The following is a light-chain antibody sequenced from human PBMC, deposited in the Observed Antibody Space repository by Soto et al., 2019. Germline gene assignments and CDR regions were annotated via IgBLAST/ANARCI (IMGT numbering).Light chain of an antibody. CDR1: QSVSSSY. Sequence: EIVLTQSPGTLSLSPGERATLSCRASQSVSSSYLAWYQQKPGQAPRLLIDGASSRATGIPDRFSGSGSGTDFTLTISRLEPEDFAVYYCRQYGSTLTWTFGGGTKVEI. CDR2: GAS. CDR3: RQYGSTLTWT. J-gene: IGKJ1*01. V-gene: IGKV3-20*01.